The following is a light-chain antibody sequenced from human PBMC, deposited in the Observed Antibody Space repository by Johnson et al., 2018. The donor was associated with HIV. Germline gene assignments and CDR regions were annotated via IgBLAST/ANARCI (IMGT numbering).Light chain of an antibody. J-gene: IGLJ1*01. Sequence: QSVLTQPPSVSAAPGQKITVSCSGSSSNIGNNYVSWYQQLPGTAPKLLIYDNNKRPSGIPDRFSGSKSGTSATLGITGLQTGDEADYYCGTWDSSLSAYVFGTGTKGPVL. CDR3: GTWDSSLSAYV. CDR1: SSNIGNNY. CDR2: DNN. V-gene: IGLV1-51*01.